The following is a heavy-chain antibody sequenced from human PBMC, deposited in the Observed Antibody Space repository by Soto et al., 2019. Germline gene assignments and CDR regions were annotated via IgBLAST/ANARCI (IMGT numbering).Heavy chain of an antibody. J-gene: IGHJ5*02. CDR2: ISSSGSYI. Sequence: GGSLRLSCAASGFTFSSYSMNWVRQSPGKGLEWVSSISSSGSYIYYADSVKGRFTISRDNAKNSLYLQMNSLRAEDTAVYYWARGTFYYDTHADYGSWGQGNLVTGSS. CDR1: GFTFSSYS. D-gene: IGHD3-22*01. CDR3: ARGTFYYDTHADYGS. V-gene: IGHV3-21*01.